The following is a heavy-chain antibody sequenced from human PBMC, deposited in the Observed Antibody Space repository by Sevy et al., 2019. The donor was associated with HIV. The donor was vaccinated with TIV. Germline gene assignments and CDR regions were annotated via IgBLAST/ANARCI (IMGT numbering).Heavy chain of an antibody. D-gene: IGHD3-10*01. CDR2: IGWNSGSV. CDR3: AKDLLPYGSGSYPLDY. V-gene: IGHV3-9*01. CDR1: GFRFEDYG. Sequence: GGSLRLSCAASGFRFEDYGMHWVRRAPGKGLEWVSGIGWNSGSVGYAVSVKGRFTISRDNAKNLLYLQMNSLTSEDTALYYCAKDLLPYGSGSYPLDYWGQGTEVTVSS. J-gene: IGHJ4*02.